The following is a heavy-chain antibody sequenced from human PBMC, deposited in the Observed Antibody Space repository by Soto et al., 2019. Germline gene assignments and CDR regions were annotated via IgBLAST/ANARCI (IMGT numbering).Heavy chain of an antibody. J-gene: IGHJ4*02. CDR2: MYHSGST. V-gene: IGHV4-30-2*01. CDR3: ASVPDY. D-gene: IGHD2-2*01. Sequence: QLQLQESGSGLVKPSQTLSLTCAVSGGSISSGGYSWSWIRQPPGKGLEWIGYMYHSGSTYYNPSLKSRVTISIDRSKNQFSRKLSSVTAADTAVDHCASVPDYWGQGILVTVSS. CDR1: GGSISSGGYS.